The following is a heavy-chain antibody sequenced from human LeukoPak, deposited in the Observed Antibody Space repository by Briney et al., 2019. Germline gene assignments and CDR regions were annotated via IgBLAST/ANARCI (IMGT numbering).Heavy chain of an antibody. D-gene: IGHD3-10*01. CDR1: GFTFSSYG. V-gene: IGHV3-30*02. J-gene: IGHJ4*02. Sequence: GGSLRLSCAASGFTFSSYGMRWVRQAPGKGLEWVAFIRYDGSNKYYADSVKGRFTISRDNSKNTLYLQMNSLRAEDTAVYYCAKDGSPKHVDFDYWGQGTLVTVSS. CDR3: AKDGSPKHVDFDY. CDR2: IRYDGSNK.